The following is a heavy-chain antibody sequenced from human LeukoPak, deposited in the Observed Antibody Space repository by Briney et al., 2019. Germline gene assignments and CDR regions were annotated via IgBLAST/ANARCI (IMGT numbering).Heavy chain of an antibody. CDR1: GFTFSSYA. V-gene: IGHV3-23*01. CDR3: AKDSNSGYDSYYFDY. CDR2: ISVSAGST. J-gene: IGHJ4*02. D-gene: IGHD5-12*01. Sequence: GGSLRLSCAATGFTFSSYAMNWVRQAPGKGLEWVSAISVSAGSTYYADSVKGRFTISRDNSKNTLYLQMNSLRAEDTAVYYCAKDSNSGYDSYYFDYWGQGTLVTVSS.